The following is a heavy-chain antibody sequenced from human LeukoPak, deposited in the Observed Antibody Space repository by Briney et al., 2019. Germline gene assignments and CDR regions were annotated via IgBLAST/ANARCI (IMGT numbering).Heavy chain of an antibody. CDR1: GFTFSSYA. V-gene: IGHV3-30-3*01. Sequence: GGSLRLSCAASGFTFSSYAMHWVRQAPGKGLEWVAVISYDGSNKYYADSVKGRFTISRDNSKNTLYLQMNSLRAEDTAVYYCARGLASVLRYFDWLSNYYYYGMDVWGQGTTVTVSS. CDR2: ISYDGSNK. J-gene: IGHJ6*02. CDR3: ARGLASVLRYFDWLSNYYYYGMDV. D-gene: IGHD3-9*01.